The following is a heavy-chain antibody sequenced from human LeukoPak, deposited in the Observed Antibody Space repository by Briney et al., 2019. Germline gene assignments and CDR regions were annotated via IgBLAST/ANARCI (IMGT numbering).Heavy chain of an antibody. J-gene: IGHJ4*02. CDR1: GFTFSNAW. CDR3: TPHGDYVSSSFDY. CDR2: IKSKTDGGTT. V-gene: IGHV3-15*01. D-gene: IGHD4-17*01. Sequence: PGGSLRLSCAASGFTFSNAWMSWVRQAPGKGLEWVGRIKSKTDGGTTDYAAPVKGRFTISRDDSKNTLYLQMNSLKTEDTAVYYCTPHGDYVSSSFDYWGQGTLVTVSS.